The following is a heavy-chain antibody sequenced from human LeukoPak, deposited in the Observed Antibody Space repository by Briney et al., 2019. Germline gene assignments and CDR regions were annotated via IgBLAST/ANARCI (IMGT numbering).Heavy chain of an antibody. Sequence: PGGSLRLSCAASGFTFSGSAMHWVRQASGKGLEWVGRIRSKANSYATSSAASVKGRFTISRDDSKNTAYLQMNSLKTEDTAVYYCTRDYGVLFDYWGQGTLVTVSS. CDR3: TRDYGVLFDY. V-gene: IGHV3-73*01. D-gene: IGHD4-17*01. J-gene: IGHJ4*02. CDR1: GFTFSGSA. CDR2: IRSKANSYAT.